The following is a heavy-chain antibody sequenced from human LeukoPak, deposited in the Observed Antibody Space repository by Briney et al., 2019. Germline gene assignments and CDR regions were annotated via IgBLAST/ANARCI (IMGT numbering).Heavy chain of an antibody. CDR1: GFTFSGSA. CDR2: MGSKANSYAT. CDR3: RLYSVEGGLFDY. D-gene: IGHD3-10*01. J-gene: IGHJ4*02. V-gene: IGHV3-73*01. Sequence: GGSLRLSCVVSGFTFSGSAMHWVRQASGKGLERLGRMGSKANSYATAYAASVRGRFTISRDDSENTAYLQMNSLKIDDTAVYYCRLYSVEGGLFDYWGQGTLVTVSS.